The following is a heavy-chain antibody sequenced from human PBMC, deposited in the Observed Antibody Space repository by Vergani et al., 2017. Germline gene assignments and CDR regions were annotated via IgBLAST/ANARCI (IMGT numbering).Heavy chain of an antibody. D-gene: IGHD5-24*01. Sequence: EVQLVESGGGLVKPGGSLRLSCAASGFTFSSYSMNWVRQAPGEGLEWVSSISSSSSYIYYADSVKGRFTISRDNAKNSLYLQMNSLRAEDTAVYYCAREEMATITDYWGQGSLVTVSS. CDR2: ISSSSSYI. CDR1: GFTFSSYS. J-gene: IGHJ4*02. V-gene: IGHV3-21*01. CDR3: AREEMATITDY.